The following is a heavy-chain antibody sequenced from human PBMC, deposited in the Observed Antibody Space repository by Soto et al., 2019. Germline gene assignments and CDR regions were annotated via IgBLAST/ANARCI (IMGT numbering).Heavy chain of an antibody. CDR3: AREAAALSLDY. V-gene: IGHV3-33*01. Sequence: QVQLVESGGGVVQPGRSLRLSCAASGFTFSSYGMHWVRQAPGKGLEWVAVIWYDGTNKYYAASVKGRFTISRDNSKNTLYLQMNSLRAEDTAVYYCAREAAALSLDYWGQGTLVTVSS. CDR1: GFTFSSYG. CDR2: IWYDGTNK. D-gene: IGHD6-13*01. J-gene: IGHJ4*02.